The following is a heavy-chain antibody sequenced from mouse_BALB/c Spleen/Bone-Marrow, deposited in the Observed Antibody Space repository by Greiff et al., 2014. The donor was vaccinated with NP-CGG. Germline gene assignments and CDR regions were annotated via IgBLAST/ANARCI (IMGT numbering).Heavy chain of an antibody. Sequence: VQLQQSGAELVKPGASVKLCTASGFNIKDTYMHWVKQRPEQGLEWIGRIDPANGNTKYDPKFQGKATITADTSSNTAYLQLSSLTSEDTAVYYCARYYYAMDYWGQGTSVTVSS. CDR2: IDPANGNT. CDR3: ARYYYAMDY. CDR1: GFNIKDTY. V-gene: IGHV14-3*02. J-gene: IGHJ4*01.